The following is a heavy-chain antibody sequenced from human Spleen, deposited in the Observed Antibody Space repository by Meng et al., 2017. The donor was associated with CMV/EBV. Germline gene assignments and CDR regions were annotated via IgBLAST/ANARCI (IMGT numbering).Heavy chain of an antibody. CDR3: ASFRNWFDP. CDR1: GDSISSYY. CDR2: MFYSGSS. J-gene: IGHJ5*02. Sequence: QVQLQESGPGLVKPSETLSLTCAIAGDSISSYYWSWIRQPPGKGLEWIGHMFYSGSSHYNPSLKSRVTISLDTSKNQLSLKLSSVTAADTAVYYCASFRNWFDPWGQGTLVTVSS. V-gene: IGHV4-59*12.